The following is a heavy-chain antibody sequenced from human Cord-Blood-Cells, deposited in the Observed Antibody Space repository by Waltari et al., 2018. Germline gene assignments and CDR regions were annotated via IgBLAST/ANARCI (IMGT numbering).Heavy chain of an antibody. J-gene: IGHJ6*02. CDR2: IFSNDEK. V-gene: IGHV2-26*01. CDR3: ARINRITIFGVVINYYYDGMDV. Sequence: QVTSKESGPVLVKPTETLTLTSTVSGFSLSHARMGVSWIRQPPGKALEWLAHIFSNDEKSYSTSLKSRLTISKDTSKSQVVLTMTNMDPVDTATYYCARINRITIFGVVINYYYDGMDVWGQGTTVTVS. D-gene: IGHD3-3*01. CDR1: GFSLSHARMG.